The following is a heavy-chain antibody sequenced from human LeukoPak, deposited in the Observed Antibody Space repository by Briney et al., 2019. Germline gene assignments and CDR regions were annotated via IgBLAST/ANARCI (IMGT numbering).Heavy chain of an antibody. V-gene: IGHV4-59*01. Sequence: SSETLSLTCTVSGGSISSYYWSWIRQPPGKGLEWIGYIYYSGSTSYNPSLKSRVTISVDTSKNQFSLRLSSVTAADTAMYYCARDVSIRDYYYGMDVWGQGTTVTVSS. CDR2: IYYSGST. CDR1: GGSISSYY. D-gene: IGHD3-10*01. CDR3: ARDVSIRDYYYGMDV. J-gene: IGHJ6*02.